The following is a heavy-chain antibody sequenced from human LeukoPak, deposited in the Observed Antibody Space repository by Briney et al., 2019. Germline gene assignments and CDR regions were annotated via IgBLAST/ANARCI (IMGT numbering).Heavy chain of an antibody. J-gene: IGHJ4*02. CDR2: INPNSGGT. V-gene: IGHV1-2*02. CDR1: GYTFTRYY. D-gene: IGHD3-22*01. CDR3: ARQAPPYDSSGYFDY. Sequence: ASVKVSCKASGYTFTRYYMHWVRQAPGQGLEWMGWINPNSGGTNYAQKFQGRVTMTRDTSISTAYMELSRLRSDDTAVYYCARQAPPYDSSGYFDYWGQGTLVTVSS.